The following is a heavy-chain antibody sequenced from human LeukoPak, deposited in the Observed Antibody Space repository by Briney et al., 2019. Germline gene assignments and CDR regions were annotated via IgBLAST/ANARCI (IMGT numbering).Heavy chain of an antibody. J-gene: IGHJ4*02. D-gene: IGHD1-1*01. Sequence: SETLSLTCTVSGGSISSGGYYWSWIRQHPGKGLEWIGYIYYSGSTYYNPSLKSRVTISVDTSKNQFSLKLSSVTAADTAVYYCARWDNTYFDYWGQGTLVTLSS. CDR3: ARWDNTYFDY. CDR2: IYYSGST. CDR1: GGSISSGGYY. V-gene: IGHV4-31*03.